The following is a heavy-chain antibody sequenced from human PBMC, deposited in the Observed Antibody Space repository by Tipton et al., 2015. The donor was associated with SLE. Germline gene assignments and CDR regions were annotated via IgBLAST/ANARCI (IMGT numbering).Heavy chain of an antibody. Sequence: TLSLTCTVSGGSISSYYWSWVRQPPGKGLEWIGFIYYSGSTDYNPSLKSRVTISVDTSKNQFSLKVSSVTAADTAVYYCARGGRALIDYWGQGTLVIVSS. CDR1: GGSISSYY. D-gene: IGHD1-26*01. CDR3: ARGGRALIDY. V-gene: IGHV4-59*01. CDR2: IYYSGST. J-gene: IGHJ4*02.